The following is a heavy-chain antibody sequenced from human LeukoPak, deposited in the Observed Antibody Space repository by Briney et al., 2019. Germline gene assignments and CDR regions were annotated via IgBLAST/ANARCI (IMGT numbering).Heavy chain of an antibody. D-gene: IGHD3-3*01. CDR3: ARLREIPVFGVVTKSTSYFDY. Sequence: GSLRLSCTVSGFTVSSNSMSWVRQAPGKGLEWVANIKQDGSEKYYVDSVKGRFTISRDNAKNSLYLQMNSLRAEDTAVYYCARLREIPVFGVVTKSTSYFDYWGQGTLVTVSS. V-gene: IGHV3-7*01. J-gene: IGHJ4*02. CDR2: IKQDGSEK. CDR1: GFTVSSNS.